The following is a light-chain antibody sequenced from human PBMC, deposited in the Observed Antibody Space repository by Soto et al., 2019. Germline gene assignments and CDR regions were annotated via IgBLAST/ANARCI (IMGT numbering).Light chain of an antibody. Sequence: DIKLYHSTYTLSACLGERVALTCLASQTISSWLAWYQQKPGKAPKLLIYKASTLKSGVPSRFSGSGSGTDFTLTISSLQPEDFATYYCLQHTNFPLTFGQGTLLEIK. CDR2: KAS. CDR1: QTISSW. CDR3: LQHTNFPLT. J-gene: IGKJ5*01. V-gene: IGKV1-5*03.